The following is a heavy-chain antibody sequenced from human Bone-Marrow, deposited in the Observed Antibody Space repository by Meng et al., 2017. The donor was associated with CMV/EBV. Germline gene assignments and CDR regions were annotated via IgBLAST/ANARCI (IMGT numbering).Heavy chain of an antibody. CDR2: INPNSGDT. D-gene: IGHD5-18*01. J-gene: IGHJ4*02. CDR1: GYTFTGYY. CDR3: AGGYSYGSLNFDY. V-gene: IGHV1-2*02. Sequence: CKASGYTFTGYYMHWVRQAPGQGREWMGWINPNSGDTNYAQKFQGRVTMTRDTSISTAYMELRRLRSDDTAVYYCAGGYSYGSLNFDYWGQGTLVTVSS.